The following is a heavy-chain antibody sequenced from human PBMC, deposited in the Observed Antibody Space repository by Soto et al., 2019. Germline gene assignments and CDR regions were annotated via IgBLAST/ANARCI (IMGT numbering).Heavy chain of an antibody. D-gene: IGHD4-17*01. Sequence: SETLSLTCAVYGGSFSGYDWSWIRQPPGKGLEWIGEINHSGSTNYNPSLKSRVTISVDTSKNQFSLKLSSVTAADTAVYYCARVQRSLGGDYDYWGQGTLVTVSS. CDR2: INHSGST. V-gene: IGHV4-34*01. CDR1: GGSFSGYD. J-gene: IGHJ4*02. CDR3: ARVQRSLGGDYDY.